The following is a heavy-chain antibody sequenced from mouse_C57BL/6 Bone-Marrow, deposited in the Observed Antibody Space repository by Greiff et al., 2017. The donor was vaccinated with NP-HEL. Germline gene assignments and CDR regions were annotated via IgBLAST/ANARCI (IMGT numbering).Heavy chain of an antibody. D-gene: IGHD1-1*01. CDR3: ARRGVVATYWYFDV. V-gene: IGHV5-2*01. J-gene: IGHJ1*03. CDR2: INSDGGST. Sequence: EVQRVESGGGLVQPGESLKLSCESNEYEFPSHDMSWVRKTPEKRLELVAAINSDGGSTYYPDTMERRFIISRDNTKKTLYLQMSSLRSEDTALYDCARRGVVATYWYFDVWGTGTTVTVSS. CDR1: EYEFPSHD.